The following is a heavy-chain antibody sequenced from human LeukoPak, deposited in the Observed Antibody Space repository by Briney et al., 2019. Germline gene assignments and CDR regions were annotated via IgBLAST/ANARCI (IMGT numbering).Heavy chain of an antibody. CDR3: ASNWAYDYVVQSY. CDR1: GFTFSSYW. D-gene: IGHD3-16*01. V-gene: IGHV3-7*03. CDR2: IKQDGSEK. Sequence: PGGSLRLSCAASGFTFSSYWMSWVRQAPGKGLEWVANIKQDGSEKYYVDSVKGRFTISRDNAKNSLYLQMNSLKAEDTAVYYCASNWAYDYVVQSYWGQGTLVTVSS. J-gene: IGHJ4*02.